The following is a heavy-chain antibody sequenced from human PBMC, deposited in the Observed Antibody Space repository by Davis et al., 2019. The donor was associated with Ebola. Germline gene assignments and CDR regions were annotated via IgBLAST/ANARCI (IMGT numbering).Heavy chain of an antibody. V-gene: IGHV4-59*08. CDR1: GGSIRSYF. D-gene: IGHD6-19*01. CDR3: ARANEWLPGYFDS. J-gene: IGHJ4*02. CDR2: IYYRGST. Sequence: MPSETLSLTCTVSGGSIRSYFWSWVRQPPGKGLEWIGYIYYRGSTYYNPSLKSRVTISLDTSQIQFSLRLSSVTAADTAVYYCARANEWLPGYFDSWGQGTLVTVSS.